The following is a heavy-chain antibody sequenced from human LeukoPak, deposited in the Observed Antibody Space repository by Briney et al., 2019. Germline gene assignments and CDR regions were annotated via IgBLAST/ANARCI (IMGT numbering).Heavy chain of an antibody. V-gene: IGHV1-69*13. CDR3: VREYDGSGSYSYFDY. CDR2: IVPLFGTA. CDR1: GTYT. Sequence: SVKVSCKASGTYTINWVRQAPGHGLEWMGGIVPLFGTATYAQRFQDRLTITAGESTNTVYMELSSLTSDDTAVYYCVREYDGSGSYSYFDYWGQGTMVTVSP. D-gene: IGHD3-22*01. J-gene: IGHJ4*02.